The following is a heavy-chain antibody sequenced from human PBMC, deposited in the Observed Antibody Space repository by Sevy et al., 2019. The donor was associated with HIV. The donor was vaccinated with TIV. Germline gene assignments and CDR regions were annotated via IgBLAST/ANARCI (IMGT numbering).Heavy chain of an antibody. J-gene: IGHJ4*02. CDR1: GFTFSSYS. CDR3: ARDFTYYYDSSGYGFFDY. CDR2: ISSSSSYI. D-gene: IGHD3-22*01. V-gene: IGHV3-21*01. Sequence: GGSLRLSCAASGFTFSSYSMNWVRQAPGKGLEWVSSISSSSSYIYYADSVKGRFTISRDNAKNSLYLQMNSLRAEDTAVYYCARDFTYYYDSSGYGFFDYWGQGTLVTVSS.